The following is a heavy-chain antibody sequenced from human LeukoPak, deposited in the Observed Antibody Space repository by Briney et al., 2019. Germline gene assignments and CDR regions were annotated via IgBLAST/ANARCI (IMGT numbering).Heavy chain of an antibody. Sequence: ESLSLTCAAYGFTFHDYAMHWVRQAPGKGLEWVSLISISGDDKYYAEYMKGRFTISRDNSKNSLYLQMNSLISDDTALYFCAKDYSLLTSSYSGLEVWGQGTTVTVSS. J-gene: IGHJ6*02. CDR2: ISISGDDK. CDR3: AKDYSLLTSSYSGLEV. CDR1: GFTFHDYA. D-gene: IGHD2-15*01. V-gene: IGHV3-43*02.